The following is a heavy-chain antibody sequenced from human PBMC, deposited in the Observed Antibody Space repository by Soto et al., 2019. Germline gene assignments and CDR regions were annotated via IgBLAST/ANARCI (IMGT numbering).Heavy chain of an antibody. D-gene: IGHD6-13*01. CDR3: ARVGAAGNQYNWFDP. Sequence: SETLSLTCTVSGGSISSGGYYWSWIRQHPGKGLEWIGYIYYSGSTYYNPSLKSRVTISVDTSKNQFSLKLSSVTAADTAVYYCARVGAAGNQYNWFDPWGQGTLVTVS. CDR1: GGSISSGGYY. V-gene: IGHV4-31*03. J-gene: IGHJ5*02. CDR2: IYYSGST.